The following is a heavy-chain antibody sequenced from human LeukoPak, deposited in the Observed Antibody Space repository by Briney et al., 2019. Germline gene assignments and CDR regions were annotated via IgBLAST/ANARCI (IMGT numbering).Heavy chain of an antibody. Sequence: ASVKVSCKASGYTFTSYGISWVRQAPGQGLEWMGWISAYNGNTNYAQKLQGRVTMTTDTSTSTAYMELRSLRSDDTAVYYRARGHYYDSLYYMDVWGKGTTVTVSS. CDR1: GYTFTSYG. J-gene: IGHJ6*03. CDR2: ISAYNGNT. CDR3: ARGHYYDSLYYMDV. V-gene: IGHV1-18*01. D-gene: IGHD3-22*01.